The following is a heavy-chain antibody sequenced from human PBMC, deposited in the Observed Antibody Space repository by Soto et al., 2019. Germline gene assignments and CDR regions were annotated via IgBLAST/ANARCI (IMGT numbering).Heavy chain of an antibody. Sequence: EVQLVESGGGLVKPGRSLRLSCTASGFTFGDYAMSWFRQAPGKGLEWVGFIRTNTYGGTTEYAASVKGRFTISRDDSKSIASLQMNSLKTEDTAVYYCSKAVAGSDHWGQGTLVTVSS. D-gene: IGHD6-19*01. V-gene: IGHV3-49*05. CDR1: GFTFGDYA. CDR2: IRTNTYGGTT. J-gene: IGHJ4*02. CDR3: SKAVAGSDH.